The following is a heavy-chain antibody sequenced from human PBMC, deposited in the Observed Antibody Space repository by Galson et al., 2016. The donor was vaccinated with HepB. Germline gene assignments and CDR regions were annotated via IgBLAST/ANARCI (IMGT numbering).Heavy chain of an antibody. CDR1: GGSFSSYY. D-gene: IGHD2-21*02. CDR3: ARVQKGVVVTWFYYCVDV. Sequence: SETLSLTCAVYGGSFSSYYWNWIRQPPGKGLEWIGEINLSGNTNYNPSLKSRVSISLDTSKNQFSLRLGSVTAADTGVYYCARVQKGVVVTWFYYCVDVWGQGTLVTVSS. J-gene: IGHJ4*02. V-gene: IGHV4-34*01. CDR2: INLSGNT.